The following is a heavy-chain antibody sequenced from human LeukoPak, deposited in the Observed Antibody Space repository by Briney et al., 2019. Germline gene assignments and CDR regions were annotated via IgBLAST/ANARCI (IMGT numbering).Heavy chain of an antibody. CDR3: ARAGYSGGADY. J-gene: IGHJ4*02. CDR2: IYYSGST. Sequence: SETLSLTCTVSGGSISSYYWSWIRQPPGKGLEWIGYIYYSGSTNYNPSLKSRVTISVDTSKNQFSLKLSSVTAADTAVYYCARAGYSGGADYWGQGTLVTVSS. CDR1: GGSISSYY. D-gene: IGHD2-15*01. V-gene: IGHV4-59*08.